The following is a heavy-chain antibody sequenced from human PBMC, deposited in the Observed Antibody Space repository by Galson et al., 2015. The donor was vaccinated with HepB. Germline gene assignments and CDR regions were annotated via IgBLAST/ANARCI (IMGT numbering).Heavy chain of an antibody. V-gene: IGHV3-53*01. CDR1: GLTVSSNY. D-gene: IGHD4-17*01. Sequence: SLRLSCAASGLTVSSNYMSWAHQAPGKGLEWVSVIYSGGSTYYADSVKGRFTISRDKSKNTLYLQMNSLRAEDTAVYYCTRDKPTTVTQRLYGMDVWGQGTTVTVTS. CDR2: IYSGGST. J-gene: IGHJ6*02. CDR3: TRDKPTTVTQRLYGMDV.